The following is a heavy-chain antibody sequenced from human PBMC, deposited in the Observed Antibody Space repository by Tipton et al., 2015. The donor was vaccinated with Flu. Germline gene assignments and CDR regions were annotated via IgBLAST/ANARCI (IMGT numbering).Heavy chain of an antibody. Sequence: LRLSCSVSGGSISSYYWTWVRQAPGKGLEWIGYIYYTGTTSYNPSLESRVSISVDTSKTQSFLKLSSVTAADTAIYYCARDDARFPRAFDVWGRGTPVSVSS. V-gene: IGHV4-59*01. CDR3: ARDDARFPRAFDV. CDR1: GGSISSYY. D-gene: IGHD2-21*01. CDR2: IYYTGTT. J-gene: IGHJ3*01.